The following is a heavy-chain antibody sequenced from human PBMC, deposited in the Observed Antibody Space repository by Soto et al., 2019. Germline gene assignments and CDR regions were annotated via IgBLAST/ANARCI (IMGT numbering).Heavy chain of an antibody. CDR1: GFTFSRYT. J-gene: IGHJ5*02. V-gene: IGHV3-30-3*01. CDR3: AREARTGLQLTTGFDP. Sequence: QVQLVESGGGVVQPGRSLRLSCAASGFTFSRYTMHWVRQAPGKGLGWVAGVSDDGSNEYYADSVKGRFTIFRDNSKNTLNMQMTSWRGEDTAVYYCAREARTGLQLTTGFDPWGQGTLVTVSS. CDR2: VSDDGSNE. D-gene: IGHD5-18*01.